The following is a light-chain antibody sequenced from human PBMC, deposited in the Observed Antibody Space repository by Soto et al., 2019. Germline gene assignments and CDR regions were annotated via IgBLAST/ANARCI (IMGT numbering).Light chain of an antibody. J-gene: IGLJ2*01. CDR2: DVS. Sequence: QSALTQPASVSGSPGQSITISCTGTGSDVGGYNYVSWYQQHPGKAPKLMIYDVSNRPSGVSNRFSGSKSGNTASLTISGLQAEDEADYYCSSYTSSSTLGVFGGGTQVTVL. CDR3: SSYTSSSTLGV. V-gene: IGLV2-14*01. CDR1: GSDVGGYNY.